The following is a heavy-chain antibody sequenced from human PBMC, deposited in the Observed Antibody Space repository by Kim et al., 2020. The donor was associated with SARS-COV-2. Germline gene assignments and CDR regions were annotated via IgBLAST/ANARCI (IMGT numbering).Heavy chain of an antibody. D-gene: IGHD3-10*01. Sequence: YAASVKGRLPIARDNAKNSLYLQMNSLRDEETAVYYCASLLHLWFGPFDYWGQGTMVTVSS. V-gene: IGHV3-21*01. CDR3: ASLLHLWFGPFDY. J-gene: IGHJ4*02.